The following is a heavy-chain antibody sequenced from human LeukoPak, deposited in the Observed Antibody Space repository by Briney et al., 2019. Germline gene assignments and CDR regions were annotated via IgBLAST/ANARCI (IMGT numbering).Heavy chain of an antibody. Sequence: ASVKVSCKVSGYTLTELSMHWVRQAPGKGLEWMGGFDPEDGETIYAQKFQGRVTMTEDTSTDTAYMELSSLRSEDTAVYYCATVVGAPPGMYYFDYWGQGTLVTVSS. CDR1: GYTLTELS. CDR2: FDPEDGET. CDR3: ATVVGAPPGMYYFDY. D-gene: IGHD1-26*01. V-gene: IGHV1-24*01. J-gene: IGHJ4*02.